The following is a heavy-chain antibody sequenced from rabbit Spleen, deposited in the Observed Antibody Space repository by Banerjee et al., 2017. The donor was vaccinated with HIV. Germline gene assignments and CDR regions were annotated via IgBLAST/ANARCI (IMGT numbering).Heavy chain of an antibody. D-gene: IGHD6-1*01. Sequence: QEQMEESGGGLVQPEGSLTLTCTASGFSFSSSYDMCWVSQAPGKGLEWIGCIYTGNGKTYYASWAKGRFTISKSSSTTVTLQMTSLTAADTATYFCERDNVGDVGYGYGDLWGPGTLVTVS. CDR2: IYTGNGKT. V-gene: IGHV1S45*01. CDR3: ERDNVGDVGYGYGDL. CDR1: GFSFSSSYD. J-gene: IGHJ6*01.